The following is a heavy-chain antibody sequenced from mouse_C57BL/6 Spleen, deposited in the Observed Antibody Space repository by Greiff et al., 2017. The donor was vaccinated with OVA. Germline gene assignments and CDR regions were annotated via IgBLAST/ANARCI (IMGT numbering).Heavy chain of an antibody. D-gene: IGHD3-3*01. Sequence: QVQLKESGAELVRPGASVTLSCKASGYTFTDYEMHWVKQTPVHGLEWIGAIDPETGGTAYNQKFQGKAILTADKSSSTAYMELRSLTSADSAVYYCTRGHGEFDYWGQGTTLTVSS. CDR2: IDPETGGT. CDR3: TRGHGEFDY. CDR1: GYTFTDYE. V-gene: IGHV1-15*01. J-gene: IGHJ2*01.